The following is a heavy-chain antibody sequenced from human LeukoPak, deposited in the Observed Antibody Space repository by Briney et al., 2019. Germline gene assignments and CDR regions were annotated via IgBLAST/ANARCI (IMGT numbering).Heavy chain of an antibody. Sequence: SETLSLTCAVYGGSFSGYYWSWIRQPPGKGLEWIGEINHSGSTNYNPSLKSRVTISVDKSKSQFSLKLSSVTAADTAVYYCAKQTGSGLFILPGGQGTLVTVSS. D-gene: IGHD3/OR15-3a*01. J-gene: IGHJ4*02. V-gene: IGHV4-34*01. CDR2: INHSGST. CDR1: GGSFSGYY. CDR3: AKQTGSGLFILP.